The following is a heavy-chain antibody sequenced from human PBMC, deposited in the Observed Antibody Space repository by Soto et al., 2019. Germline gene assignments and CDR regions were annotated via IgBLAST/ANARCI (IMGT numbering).Heavy chain of an antibody. Sequence: SVKVSCKASGGTFSSYAISWVRQAPGQGLEWMGGIIPIFGTANYAQKFQGRVTITADESTSTAYMELSSLRSEDTAVYYCARSPDDYGDFYYWGQGTLVTVSS. D-gene: IGHD4-17*01. CDR3: ARSPDDYGDFYY. CDR1: GGTFSSYA. V-gene: IGHV1-69*13. CDR2: IIPIFGTA. J-gene: IGHJ4*02.